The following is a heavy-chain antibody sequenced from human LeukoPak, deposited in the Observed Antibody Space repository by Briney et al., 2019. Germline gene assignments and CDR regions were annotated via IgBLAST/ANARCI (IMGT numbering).Heavy chain of an antibody. CDR2: IYHSGST. Sequence: SETLSLTCTVSGYSISSGYYWGWIRQPPGKGLEWIGSIYHSGSTYYNPSLKSRVTISVDTSKNQFSLKLSSVTAADTAVYYCAGGGSTSMDVWGKGTTVTVSS. CDR3: AGGGSTSMDV. CDR1: GYSISSGYY. V-gene: IGHV4-38-2*02. D-gene: IGHD3-16*01. J-gene: IGHJ6*04.